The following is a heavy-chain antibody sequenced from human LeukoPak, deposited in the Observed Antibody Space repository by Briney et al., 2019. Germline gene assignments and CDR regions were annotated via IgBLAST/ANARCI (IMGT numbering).Heavy chain of an antibody. CDR2: INPNSGGT. Sequence: ASVKVSCKASGYTFTGYYMHWVRQAPGQGLEWMGWINPNSGGTNYAQKFQGRVTMTRDTSISTAYMELSRLRSDDTAVYYCARDVSRWVLLHDYWGQGTLVTVSS. J-gene: IGHJ4*02. V-gene: IGHV1-2*02. CDR3: ARDVSRWVLLHDY. CDR1: GYTFTGYY. D-gene: IGHD1-26*01.